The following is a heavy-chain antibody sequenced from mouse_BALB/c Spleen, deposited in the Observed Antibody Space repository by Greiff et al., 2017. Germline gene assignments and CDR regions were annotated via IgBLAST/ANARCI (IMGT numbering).Heavy chain of an antibody. CDR2: INPSTGYT. J-gene: IGHJ2*01. CDR1: GYTFTSYW. D-gene: IGHD2-3*01. Sequence: VQLQQSGAELAKPGASVKMSCKASGYTFTSYWMHWVKQRPGQGLEWIGYINPSTGYTEYNQKFKDKATLTADKSSSTAYMQLSSLTSEDSAVYYCAKRDLDGDYWGQGTTLTVSS. V-gene: IGHV1-7*01. CDR3: AKRDLDGDY.